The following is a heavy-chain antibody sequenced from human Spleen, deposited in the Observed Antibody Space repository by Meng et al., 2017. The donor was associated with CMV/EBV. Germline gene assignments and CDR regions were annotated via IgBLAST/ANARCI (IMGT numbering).Heavy chain of an antibody. CDR2: ISYDGSNE. Sequence: HWVRQAPGKGLGWVAVISYDGSNEYYADSVKGRFTISRDNSKNTLYLQMNSLRAEDTAVYYCARDLPYYYGSGSYYNSRNPHDAFDIWGQGTMVTVSS. J-gene: IGHJ3*02. CDR3: ARDLPYYYGSGSYYNSRNPHDAFDI. V-gene: IGHV3-30-3*01. D-gene: IGHD3-10*01.